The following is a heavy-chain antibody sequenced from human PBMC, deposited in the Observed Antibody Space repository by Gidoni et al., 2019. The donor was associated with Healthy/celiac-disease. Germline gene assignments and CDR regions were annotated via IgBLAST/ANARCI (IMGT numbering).Heavy chain of an antibody. J-gene: IGHJ5*02. CDR1: GGSISSSSYY. D-gene: IGHD3-3*01. CDR3: ARGITIFGVAQNWFDP. Sequence: QLQLQESGPGLVKPSETLSLTCTVSGGSISSSSYYWGWIRQPPGKGLEWIGSIYYSGSTYYNPSLKSRVTISVDTSKNQFSLKLSSVTAADTAVYYCARGITIFGVAQNWFDPWGQGTLVTVSS. V-gene: IGHV4-39*01. CDR2: IYYSGST.